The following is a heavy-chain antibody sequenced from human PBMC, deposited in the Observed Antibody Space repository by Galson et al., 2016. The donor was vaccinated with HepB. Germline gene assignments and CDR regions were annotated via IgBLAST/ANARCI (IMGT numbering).Heavy chain of an antibody. Sequence: SVKVSCKASGYTFTNYGISWVRQAPGQGLEWMGWISGYNGNINYAQKLQGRVTMTTDTSTNTAYMELPSLRSDDTAVYYCARDYYGSGRNFDYWGPGTLVTVSS. V-gene: IGHV1-18*01. D-gene: IGHD3-10*01. CDR3: ARDYYGSGRNFDY. CDR2: ISGYNGNI. CDR1: GYTFTNYG. J-gene: IGHJ4*02.